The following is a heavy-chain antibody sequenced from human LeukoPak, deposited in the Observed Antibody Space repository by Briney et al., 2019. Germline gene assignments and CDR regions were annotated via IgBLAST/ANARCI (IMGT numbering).Heavy chain of an antibody. CDR3: ARSSGFAFDI. CDR2: IYSGGST. D-gene: IGHD3-22*01. Sequence: GGSLRLSCAASGFTVSSNYMSWVRQAPGKGLEWVSVIYSGGSTFYADSVKGRFTTSRDNSKNTLYLQMNSLRAEDTAVYFCARSSGFAFDIWGLGTMVTVSS. V-gene: IGHV3-53*01. CDR1: GFTVSSNY. J-gene: IGHJ3*02.